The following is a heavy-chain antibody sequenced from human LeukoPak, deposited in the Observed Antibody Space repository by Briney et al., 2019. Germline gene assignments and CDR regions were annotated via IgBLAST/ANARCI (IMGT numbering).Heavy chain of an antibody. J-gene: IGHJ4*02. CDR3: AKARGTVVPPFDY. CDR2: ISGSGSNT. CDR1: GFTFSSYA. V-gene: IGHV3-23*01. D-gene: IGHD3-22*01. Sequence: QPGGSLRLSCAASGFTFSSYAMSWVRQAPGKGLEWISGISGSGSNTYYADSVKGRFTISRDNSKNTLYLQMNSLRAEDTAVYYCAKARGTVVPPFDYWGQGTLVTVSS.